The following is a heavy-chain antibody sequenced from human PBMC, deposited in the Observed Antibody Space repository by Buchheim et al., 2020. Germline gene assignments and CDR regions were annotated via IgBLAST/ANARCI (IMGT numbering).Heavy chain of an antibody. Sequence: QVQLVQSGAEVKKPGASVKVSCKASGYTFTGYYMHWVRQAPGQGLEWMGWINPNSGGTNYAQKFQGWVTMTRDTSISQAYMELSSLRSEDTAVYYCARAHLLRYFDSGPLDYWGQGTL. V-gene: IGHV1-2*04. J-gene: IGHJ4*02. CDR2: INPNSGGT. D-gene: IGHD3-9*01. CDR1: GYTFTGYY. CDR3: ARAHLLRYFDSGPLDY.